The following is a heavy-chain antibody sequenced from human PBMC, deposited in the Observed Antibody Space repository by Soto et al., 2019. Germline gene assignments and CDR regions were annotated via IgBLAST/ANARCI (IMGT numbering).Heavy chain of an antibody. CDR2: IRQDGSEK. J-gene: IGHJ6*03. Sequence: EVQLVESGGGLVQPGGSLRLSCAASGFTFSQFWMTWVRQAPGKGLEWVANIRQDGSEKYYVDSVKGRLTISRENAKNSLFLQMNSLGVEYTAVYYCARVGVVVVAAASYDYYYYMDVWGKGTAVSVSS. V-gene: IGHV3-7*01. D-gene: IGHD2-15*01. CDR1: GFTFSQFW. CDR3: ARVGVVVVAAASYDYYYYMDV.